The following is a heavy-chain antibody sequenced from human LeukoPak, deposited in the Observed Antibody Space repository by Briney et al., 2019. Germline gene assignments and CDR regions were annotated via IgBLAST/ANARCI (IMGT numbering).Heavy chain of an antibody. D-gene: IGHD5-18*01. CDR2: IYSGGST. J-gene: IGHJ5*02. V-gene: IGHV3-53*01. CDR3: IYGYTLDL. Sequence: PGGSLRLSCAASGFTVSSNYMNWVRQAPGKGLEWVSVIYSGGSTNYADSVKGRFTISRDNSKNTLYLQMNSLRADDTAVYYCIYGYTLDLWGQGTLVTVSS. CDR1: GFTVSSNY.